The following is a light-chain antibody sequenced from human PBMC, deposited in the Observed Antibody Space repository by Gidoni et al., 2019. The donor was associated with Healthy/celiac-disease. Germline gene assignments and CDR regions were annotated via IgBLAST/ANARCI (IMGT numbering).Light chain of an antibody. Sequence: SVLTPPPSASGTPGQRVTISCSGSRSNIGSNTVNWYQQLPGTAPNLLIYSNNQRPSGVPDRFSGSKSGTSASLAISGLQSEDEADYYCAAWDDSLNGWVFGGGTKLTVL. CDR3: AAWDDSLNGWV. J-gene: IGLJ3*02. CDR2: SNN. V-gene: IGLV1-44*01. CDR1: RSNIGSNT.